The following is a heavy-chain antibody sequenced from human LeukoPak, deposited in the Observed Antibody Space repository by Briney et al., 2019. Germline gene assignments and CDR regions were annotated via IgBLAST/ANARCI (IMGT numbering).Heavy chain of an antibody. CDR1: GYIFTSYW. D-gene: IGHD5-12*01. CDR2: IFPGDSDT. V-gene: IGHV5-51*01. Sequence: GESLKISCKVSGYIFTSYWIAWVRQMPGKGLEWMGIIFPGDSDTRYSPSFQGQVTISADKSIGTAYLQWSSLKASDTATYYCARLPGSGHATNFDYWGQGTLVTVSS. J-gene: IGHJ4*02. CDR3: ARLPGSGHATNFDY.